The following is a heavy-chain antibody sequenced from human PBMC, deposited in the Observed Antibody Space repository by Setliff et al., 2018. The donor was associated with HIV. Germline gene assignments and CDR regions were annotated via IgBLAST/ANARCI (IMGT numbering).Heavy chain of an antibody. Sequence: SETLSLTCNVSGASVSIYFWVWIRQPAGKTLEWIGRTHSSGDTHYNPSLNSRVTMSLDTSMNQFSLEMTSVTAADTAVYYCARGVTAAGALMDVWGKGTTVTVSS. V-gene: IGHV4-4*07. CDR2: THSSGDT. J-gene: IGHJ6*03. CDR1: GASVSIYF. D-gene: IGHD6-13*01. CDR3: ARGVTAAGALMDV.